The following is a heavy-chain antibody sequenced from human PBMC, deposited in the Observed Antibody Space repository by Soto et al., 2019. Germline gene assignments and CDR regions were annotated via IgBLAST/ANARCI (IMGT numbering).Heavy chain of an antibody. CDR3: ARWGTTGGLDV. CDR1: GFTFRSYV. CDR2: TSYDGSDK. V-gene: IGHV3-30*19. J-gene: IGHJ1*01. Sequence: QVQLVESGGGVVQPGTSLRVSCVGSGFTFRSYVIHWVRQAPGKGLEWVALTSYDGSDKYYGDSVRGRFTISRDNSRNTVDRQMDSLRSEDTALYDCARWGTTGGLDVWGQGTLVSVSS. D-gene: IGHD3-16*01.